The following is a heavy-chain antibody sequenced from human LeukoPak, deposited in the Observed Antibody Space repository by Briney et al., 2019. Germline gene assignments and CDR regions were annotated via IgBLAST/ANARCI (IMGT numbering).Heavy chain of an antibody. D-gene: IGHD3-9*01. CDR2: IYPGDSDT. CDR3: ARTTYYDILTGYQYYFDY. Sequence: GESLKISCKGSGYSFTSYWIGWVRQMPGKDLEWMGIIYPGDSDTRYSPSFQGQVTISADKSISTAYLQWSSLKASDTAMYYCARTTYYDILTGYQYYFDYWGQGTLVTVSS. CDR1: GYSFTSYW. J-gene: IGHJ4*02. V-gene: IGHV5-51*01.